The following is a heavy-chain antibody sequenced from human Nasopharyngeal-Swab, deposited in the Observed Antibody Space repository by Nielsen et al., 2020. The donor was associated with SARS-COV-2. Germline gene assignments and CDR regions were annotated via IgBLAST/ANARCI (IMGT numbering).Heavy chain of an antibody. J-gene: IGHJ4*02. D-gene: IGHD2-15*01. V-gene: IGHV4-31*02. CDR3: AGFPYCSGGSCSNDY. Sequence: RQAPGKGLEWIGYTYYSGSTYYNPSLKSRVTISVDTSKNQFSLKLSSVTAADTAVYYCAGFPYCSGGSCSNDYWGQGTLVTLSS. CDR2: TYYSGST.